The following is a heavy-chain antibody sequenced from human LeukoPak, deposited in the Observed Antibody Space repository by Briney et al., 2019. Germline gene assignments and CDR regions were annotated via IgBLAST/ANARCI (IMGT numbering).Heavy chain of an antibody. Sequence: GGSLTLPCAASGFPFRRYAMHWVRQAAGQGLDWVAVISYDGSNKYYADSVKGRFTISRENPQKTLYLQMNSLRAEDTAVYFCARGRMSSHERSWFDPWGQGTLVTVSS. D-gene: IGHD6-13*01. V-gene: IGHV3-30*04. CDR2: ISYDGSNK. CDR1: GFPFRRYA. CDR3: ARGRMSSHERSWFDP. J-gene: IGHJ5*02.